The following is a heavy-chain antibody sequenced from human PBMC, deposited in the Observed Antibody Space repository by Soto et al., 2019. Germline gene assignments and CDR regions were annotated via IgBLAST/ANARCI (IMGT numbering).Heavy chain of an antibody. V-gene: IGHV4-59*01. Sequence: SETLSLTCTISGGTIGDYYWSWIRQPPGKELEWIAYIYYTGKTDQNPSLERRVSISLGTSGNQFSLNLSSVTAADTAVYYCVRKHHRAGSFDSWGPGILVTVSS. CDR2: IYYTGKT. CDR1: GGTIGDYY. D-gene: IGHD2-21*01. CDR3: VRKHHRAGSFDS. J-gene: IGHJ4*02.